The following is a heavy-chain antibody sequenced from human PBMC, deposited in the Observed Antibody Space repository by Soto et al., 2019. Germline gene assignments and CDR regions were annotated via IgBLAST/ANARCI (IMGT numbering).Heavy chain of an antibody. D-gene: IGHD3-10*01. CDR2: IYSGGYT. Sequence: EVQLVESGGGLIQPGGSLRLSCAVSGFTVSNNYMSWVRQAPGKGLEGVSVIYSGGYTAYGDSVKGRFTISRDNSKNNIYLQKKSLRAADPAVFYWAPRPGGGGYWGQGTLVTVSS. CDR1: GFTVSNNY. V-gene: IGHV3-53*01. J-gene: IGHJ4*02. CDR3: APRPGGGGY.